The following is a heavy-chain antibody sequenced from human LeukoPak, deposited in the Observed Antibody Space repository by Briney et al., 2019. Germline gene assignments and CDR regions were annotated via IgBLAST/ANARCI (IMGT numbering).Heavy chain of an antibody. V-gene: IGHV1-24*01. J-gene: IGHJ4*02. CDR3: ARGQVDYYDRTGYPSY. Sequence: ASVKVSCKVSGYTLTELSMHWVRQAPGKGLEWMGGFDPEDGETIYAQKFQGRVTMTEDTSTDTAYMELSNLRSDDTAMHYCARGQVDYYDRTGYPSYWGQGTLVTVSS. CDR1: GYTLTELS. D-gene: IGHD3-22*01. CDR2: FDPEDGET.